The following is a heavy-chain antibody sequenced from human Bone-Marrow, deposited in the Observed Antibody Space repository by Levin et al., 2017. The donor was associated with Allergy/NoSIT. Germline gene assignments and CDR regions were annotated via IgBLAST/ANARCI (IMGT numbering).Heavy chain of an antibody. V-gene: IGHV3-74*01. J-gene: IGHJ4*02. CDR3: ARAGYSSGWYSTFFDY. CDR1: GFTFSSYW. CDR2: INSDGSST. D-gene: IGHD6-19*01. Sequence: GGSLRLSCAASGFTFSSYWMHWVRQAPGKGLVWVSRINSDGSSTSYADSVKGRFTISRDNAKNTLYLQMNSLRAEDTAVYYCARAGYSSGWYSTFFDYWGQGTLVTVSS.